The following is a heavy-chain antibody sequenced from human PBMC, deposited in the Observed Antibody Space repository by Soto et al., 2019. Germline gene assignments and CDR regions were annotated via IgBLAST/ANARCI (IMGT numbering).Heavy chain of an antibody. D-gene: IGHD1-26*01. CDR2: ISPYDGST. V-gene: IGHV1-46*02. CDR3: ARGDGRGSTGFYYYYGMDV. Sequence: QVQLVQSGAEVKKPGASVKVSCKASGFTFNNYFFHWVRQAPRQGLEWMGIISPYDGSTNYEQSLQGRVTMTSDTSTSTVYMELSSLRSDDTAVYYCARGDGRGSTGFYYYYGMDVWGHGTTVTVSS. CDR1: GFTFNNYF. J-gene: IGHJ6*02.